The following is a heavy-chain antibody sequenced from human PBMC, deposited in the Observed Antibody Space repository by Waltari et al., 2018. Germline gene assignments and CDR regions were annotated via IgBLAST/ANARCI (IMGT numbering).Heavy chain of an antibody. CDR3: ARLISSSANWFDP. Sequence: VQLVQSGSEVKTLGFSVKVSCKVSGGTSSSYAIRWVLRAPGQGLEWMGGIIPIFGTANYAQKFQGRVTITADKSTSTAYMELSSLRSEDTAVYYCARLISSSANWFDPWGQGTLVTVSS. J-gene: IGHJ5*02. CDR1: GGTSSSYA. V-gene: IGHV1-69*14. CDR2: IIPIFGTA. D-gene: IGHD6-13*01.